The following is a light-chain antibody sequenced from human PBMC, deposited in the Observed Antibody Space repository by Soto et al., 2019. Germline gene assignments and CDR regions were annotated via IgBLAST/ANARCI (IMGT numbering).Light chain of an antibody. V-gene: IGLV2-14*01. CDR2: EVS. J-gene: IGLJ1*01. CDR3: SSYASGSTLV. Sequence: QAVVTQPASVSGSPGQSITISCSGTSSDVGGSNYVSWYQQHPGKAPKVMIFEVSNRPSGVSNRFSGSKSGNTASLTISGLQAEDEADYYCSSYASGSTLVFGTGTKVTVL. CDR1: SSDVGGSNY.